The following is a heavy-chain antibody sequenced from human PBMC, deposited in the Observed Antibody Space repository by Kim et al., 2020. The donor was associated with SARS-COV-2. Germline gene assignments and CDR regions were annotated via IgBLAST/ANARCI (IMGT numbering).Heavy chain of an antibody. Sequence: GGSLRLSCAASGFTFSDYYMSWIRQAPGKGLEWVSYISSSGSTIYYADSVKGRFTISRDNAKNSLYLQMNSLRAEDTAVYYCARRFCSSTSCYPKTFDYWGQGTLVTVSS. V-gene: IGHV3-11*01. J-gene: IGHJ4*02. CDR3: ARRFCSSTSCYPKTFDY. CDR1: GFTFSDYY. CDR2: ISSSGSTI. D-gene: IGHD2-2*01.